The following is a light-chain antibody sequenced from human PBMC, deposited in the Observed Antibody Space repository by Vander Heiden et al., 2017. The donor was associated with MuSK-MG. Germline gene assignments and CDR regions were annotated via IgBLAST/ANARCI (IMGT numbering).Light chain of an antibody. Sequence: EMQMTQPPSSLSASVGDRVTLTCRASQSISSYLNWYQQKPGKAPKLLIYAASSLQSGVPSRFSGSGSGTDFTLTISSLQPEDFATYYCQQSNSTPWTFGQGTKVEIK. CDR2: AAS. CDR1: QSISSY. CDR3: QQSNSTPWT. J-gene: IGKJ1*01. V-gene: IGKV1-39*01.